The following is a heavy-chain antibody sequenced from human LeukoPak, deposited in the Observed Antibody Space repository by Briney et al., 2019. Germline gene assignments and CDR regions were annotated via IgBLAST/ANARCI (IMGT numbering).Heavy chain of an antibody. CDR1: GGTFSSYA. CDR3: ARVGYGYSGSDFGGQYFDY. CDR2: IIPIFGTA. D-gene: IGHD5-12*01. V-gene: IGHV1-69*01. J-gene: IGHJ4*02. Sequence: ASVKVSCKASGGTFSSYAISWVRQAPGQGLEWMGGIIPIFGTANYAQKFQGRVTITADESTSTAYMELSSLRSEDTAVYYCARVGYGYSGSDFGGQYFDYWGQGTLVTVSS.